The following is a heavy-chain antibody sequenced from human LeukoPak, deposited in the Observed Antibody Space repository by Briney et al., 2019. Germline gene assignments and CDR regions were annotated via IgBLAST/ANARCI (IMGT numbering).Heavy chain of an antibody. CDR1: GFTFSSYA. J-gene: IGHJ6*03. CDR2: ISYVGSNK. Sequence: GGSLRLSCAASGFTFSSYAMHWVRQAPGKGLEWVAVISYVGSNKYYADSVKGRFTISRDNSKNTLYLQMNSLRAEDTAVYYCARDLEYYYMDVWGKGTTVTVSS. V-gene: IGHV3-30-3*01. CDR3: ARDLEYYYMDV.